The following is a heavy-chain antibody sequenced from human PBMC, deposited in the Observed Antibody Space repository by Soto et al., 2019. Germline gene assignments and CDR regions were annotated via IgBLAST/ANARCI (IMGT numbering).Heavy chain of an antibody. D-gene: IGHD2-15*01. J-gene: IGHJ3*02. V-gene: IGHV3-66*01. CDR1: GFIVSDTY. CDR3: AREPRYCRGGSCSITGDAYDI. Sequence: EVQLVESGGGLVQPGGSLRLSCTASGFIVSDTYVNWVRQAPGKGLEWVSVISNRGDTHYADSVRGRFSLSRDISDNTLHLQINNLSVEDTAVYYCAREPRYCRGGSCSITGDAYDIWGQGTLVTVSS. CDR2: ISNRGDT.